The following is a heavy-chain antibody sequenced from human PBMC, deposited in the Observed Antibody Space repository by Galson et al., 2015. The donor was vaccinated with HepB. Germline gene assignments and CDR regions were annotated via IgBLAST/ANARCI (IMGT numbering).Heavy chain of an antibody. D-gene: IGHD5-12*01. CDR2: ISGSGGST. CDR3: AKEGGDSTTRRSYYYYYMDV. V-gene: IGHV3-23*01. CDR1: GFTFSSFA. J-gene: IGHJ6*03. Sequence: SLRLSCAASGFTFSSFAMSWVRQAPGKGLEWVSAISGSGGSTYYADSVKGRFTISRDNSKNTLYLQMNSLRAEDTAVYYCAKEGGDSTTRRSYYYYYMDVWGKGTRSPSP.